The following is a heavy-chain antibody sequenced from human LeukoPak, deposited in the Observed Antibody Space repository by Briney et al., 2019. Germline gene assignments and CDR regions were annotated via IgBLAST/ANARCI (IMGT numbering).Heavy chain of an antibody. Sequence: GGSLRLSCAASGFTFSSYAMSWVRQAPGKGLEWVSAISGSGGSTYYADSVNGRFTTSRDKSKNTLYLQMNSLRAEDTAVYYCAKASRSGLGELLDYWGQGTLVTVSS. CDR2: ISGSGGST. J-gene: IGHJ4*02. CDR3: AKASRSGLGELLDY. CDR1: GFTFSSYA. D-gene: IGHD1-26*01. V-gene: IGHV3-23*01.